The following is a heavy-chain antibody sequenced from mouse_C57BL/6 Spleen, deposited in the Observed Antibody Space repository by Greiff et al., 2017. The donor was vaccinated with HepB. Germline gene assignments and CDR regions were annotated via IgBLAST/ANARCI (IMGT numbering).Heavy chain of an antibody. CDR3: AREGITTVVARGAMDY. V-gene: IGHV1-81*01. Sequence: VQRVESGAELARPGASVKLSCKASGYTFTSYGISWVKQRTGQGLEWIGEIYPRSGNTYYNEKFKGKATLTADKSSSTAYMELRSLTSEDSAVYFCAREGITTVVARGAMDYWGQGTSVTVSS. CDR2: IYPRSGNT. D-gene: IGHD1-1*01. CDR1: GYTFTSYG. J-gene: IGHJ4*01.